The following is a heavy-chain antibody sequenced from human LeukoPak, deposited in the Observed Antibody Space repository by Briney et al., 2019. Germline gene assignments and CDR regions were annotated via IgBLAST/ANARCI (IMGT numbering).Heavy chain of an antibody. V-gene: IGHV3-43D*03. Sequence: GGPLRLSCAASGFTFDDYAMHWVRQAPGKGLEWVSLISWDGGSTYYADSVKGRFTISRDNSKNSLYLQMNSLRAEDTALYYCAKMGTSGYQSDYWGQGTLVTVSS. D-gene: IGHD3-3*01. CDR1: GFTFDDYA. CDR2: ISWDGGST. CDR3: AKMGTSGYQSDY. J-gene: IGHJ4*02.